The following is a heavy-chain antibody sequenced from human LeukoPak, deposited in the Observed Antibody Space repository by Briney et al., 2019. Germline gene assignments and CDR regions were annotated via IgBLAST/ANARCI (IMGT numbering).Heavy chain of an antibody. V-gene: IGHV3-23*01. J-gene: IGHJ4*02. CDR2: ISGSGGST. D-gene: IGHD1-26*01. Sequence: PGGSLRLSCAASGFTFSSYAMSWVRQAPGKGLEWVSAISGSGGSTYYADSVKGRFTISRDNSKNTLYLQMNSLRAEDTAVYYCAKQERELPGFHPPTDYWGQGTLVTVSS. CDR3: AKQERELPGFHPPTDY. CDR1: GFTFSSYA.